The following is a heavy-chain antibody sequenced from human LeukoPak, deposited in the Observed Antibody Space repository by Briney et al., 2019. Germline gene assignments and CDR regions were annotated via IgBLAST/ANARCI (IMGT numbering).Heavy chain of an antibody. J-gene: IGHJ4*02. CDR3: ASTFPGDFWSPLAD. D-gene: IGHD3-3*01. CDR1: GGSISSSSYY. V-gene: IGHV4-39*07. Sequence: PSETLSLTCTVSGGSISSSSYYWGWIRQPPGKGLEWIGSIYYSGSTYYNPSLKSRVTISVDTSKNQFSLKLSSVTAADTAVYYCASTFPGDFWSPLADWGQGTLVTVSS. CDR2: IYYSGST.